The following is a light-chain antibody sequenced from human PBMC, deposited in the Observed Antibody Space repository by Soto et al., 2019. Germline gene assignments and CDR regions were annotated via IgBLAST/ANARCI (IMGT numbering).Light chain of an antibody. CDR3: SSYTSSSTYV. Sequence: QSVLTQPPSVSGAPGQRVTISCTGSSTNIGAGYDVQWYQQFPGIAPKLLISGSTNRRSGVPDRFSGSESGTSASLTITGLQAEDEADYHCSSYTSSSTYVFGTGTKVTVL. CDR1: STNIGAGYD. CDR2: GST. V-gene: IGLV1-40*01. J-gene: IGLJ1*01.